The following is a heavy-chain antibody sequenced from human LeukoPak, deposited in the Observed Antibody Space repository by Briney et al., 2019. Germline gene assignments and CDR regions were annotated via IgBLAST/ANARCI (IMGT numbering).Heavy chain of an antibody. J-gene: IGHJ4*02. D-gene: IGHD6-6*01. Sequence: PSETLSLTCTVSGGSISSSSYYWGWIRQPAGKGLEWMGRIYTSGSTNYNPSLRSRVTMSVDTSKNQISLKVNAVTAADTAVYYCARESYSSSYLFDFWGQGTLVTVSS. V-gene: IGHV4-61*02. CDR3: ARESYSSSYLFDF. CDR1: GGSISSSSYY. CDR2: IYTSGST.